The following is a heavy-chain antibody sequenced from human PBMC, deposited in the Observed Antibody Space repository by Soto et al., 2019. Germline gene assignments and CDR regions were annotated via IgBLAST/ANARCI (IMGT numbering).Heavy chain of an antibody. CDR3: AAASYGYHFDY. CDR1: GFTFSTYT. D-gene: IGHD5-18*01. Sequence: GGSLRLSCVASGFTFSTYTMSWVRQAPGKGLEWVSVISGSGGSPSYADSVQGRFSISRDDSKNTLYLQMNSLRAEDTAVYYCAAASYGYHFDYWGQGTLVTVSS. V-gene: IGHV3-23*01. J-gene: IGHJ4*02. CDR2: ISGSGGSP.